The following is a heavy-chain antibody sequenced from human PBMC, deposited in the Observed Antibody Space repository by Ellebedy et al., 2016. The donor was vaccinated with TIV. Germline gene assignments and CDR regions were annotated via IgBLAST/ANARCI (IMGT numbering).Heavy chain of an antibody. V-gene: IGHV1-69*04. J-gene: IGHJ4*02. Sequence: AASVTVSCKASGGTFSSYAISWVRQAPGQGLEWMGRINPILGIANYAQKFQGRVTITADKSTSTAYMEPSRLRSEDTDVYYCARVLGYNWNYVHDYWGQGTLVTVSS. CDR3: ARVLGYNWNYVHDY. CDR2: INPILGIA. D-gene: IGHD1-7*01. CDR1: GGTFSSYA.